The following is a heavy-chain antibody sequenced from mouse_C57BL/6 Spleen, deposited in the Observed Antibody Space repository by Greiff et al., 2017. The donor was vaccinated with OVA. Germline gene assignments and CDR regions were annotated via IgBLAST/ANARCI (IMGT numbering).Heavy chain of an antibody. CDR3: ARVRQLRLERGYYFDY. CDR1: GYTFTSYW. CDR2: IDPNSGGT. D-gene: IGHD3-2*02. Sequence: VQLQQPGAELVKPGASVKLSCKASGYTFTSYWMHWVKQRPGRGLEWIGRIDPNSGGTKYNEKFKSKATLTVDKPSSTAYMQLSSLTSEDSAVYYCARVRQLRLERGYYFDYWGQGTTLTVSS. J-gene: IGHJ2*01. V-gene: IGHV1-72*01.